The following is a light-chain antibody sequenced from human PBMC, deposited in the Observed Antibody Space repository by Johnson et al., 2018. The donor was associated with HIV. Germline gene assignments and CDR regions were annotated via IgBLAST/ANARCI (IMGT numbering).Light chain of an antibody. CDR2: DNH. V-gene: IGLV1-51*01. CDR3: GTWDNGLSAYV. Sequence: QSVLTQPPSVSAAPGQKVTIPCSGSSSNIGNNYASWYQQVPGTAPKLLIYDNHKRPSGIPDRFSGSKSGTSATLGITGLQTGDEADYYCGTWDNGLSAYVFGTGSKVTVL. CDR1: SSNIGNNY. J-gene: IGLJ1*01.